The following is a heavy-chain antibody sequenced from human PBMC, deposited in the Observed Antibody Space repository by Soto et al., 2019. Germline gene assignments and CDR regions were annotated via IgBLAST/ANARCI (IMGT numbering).Heavy chain of an antibody. V-gene: IGHV4-4*02. J-gene: IGHJ6*02. Sequence: SETLSLTCAVSGGSISSSNWWSWVRQPPGKGLEWIGEIYHSGSTNYNPSLKSRVTISVDKSKNQFSLKLSSVTAADTAVYYCASRAKAEPDYYYYGMDVWGQGTTVTVSS. CDR3: ASRAKAEPDYYYYGMDV. CDR1: GGSISSSNW. CDR2: IYHSGST.